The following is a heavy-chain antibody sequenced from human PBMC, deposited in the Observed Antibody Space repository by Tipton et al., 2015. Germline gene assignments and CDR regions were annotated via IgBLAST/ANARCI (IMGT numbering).Heavy chain of an antibody. Sequence: TLSLTCTVSGDSINSYYWSWIRQPPGKGLEWIGYIHYSGATKYNPSLKSRVTISVDTSKNQFSLTLNSVAAADTAVYYCARDLEHGMDVWGHGTTVTVS. CDR3: ARDLEHGMDV. CDR1: GDSINSYY. J-gene: IGHJ6*02. CDR2: IHYSGAT. V-gene: IGHV4-59*01. D-gene: IGHD5-24*01.